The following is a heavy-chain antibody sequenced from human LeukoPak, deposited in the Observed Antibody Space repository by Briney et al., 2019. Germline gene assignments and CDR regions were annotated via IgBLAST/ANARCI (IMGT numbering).Heavy chain of an antibody. D-gene: IGHD3-10*01. CDR2: ISAYNGNT. CDR1: GYTFTSYG. Sequence: ASVKVSCKASGYTFTSYGISWVRQAPGQGLEWMGWISAYNGNTNYAQKLQGRVTITRSTSISTAYMELSSLRSEDTAVYYCARGRGRYFGDPTNAAAFDIWGQGTMVTVSS. CDR3: ARGRGRYFGDPTNAAAFDI. J-gene: IGHJ3*02. V-gene: IGHV1-18*01.